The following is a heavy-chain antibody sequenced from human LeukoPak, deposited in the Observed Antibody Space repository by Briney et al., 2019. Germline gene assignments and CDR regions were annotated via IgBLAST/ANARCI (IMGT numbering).Heavy chain of an antibody. CDR3: AKDMPYFDWLKDDAFDI. D-gene: IGHD3-9*01. CDR2: ISGSGGRI. CDR1: GFTFSSYA. J-gene: IGHJ3*02. V-gene: IGHV3-23*01. Sequence: GGSLRLSCAASGFTFSSYAMSWVRQAPGKGLEGVSAISGSGGRIYYADSVKGRFTISRDNSKNTLYLQMNSLRAEDTAVYYFAKDMPYFDWLKDDAFDIWGQGTMVTVSS.